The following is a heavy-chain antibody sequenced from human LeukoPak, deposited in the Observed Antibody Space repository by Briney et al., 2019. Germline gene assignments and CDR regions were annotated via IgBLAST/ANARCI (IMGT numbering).Heavy chain of an antibody. CDR1: GGSISSSSYY. CDR3: ARHYGSGSYYSNWFDP. CDR2: IYYSGST. Sequence: SETLSLTCTVSGGSISSSSYYWGWIRQPPGKGLEWVGSIYYSGSTYYNPSLKSRVTISVDTSKNQFSLKLSSVTAADTAVYYCARHYGSGSYYSNWFDPWGQGTLVTVSS. V-gene: IGHV4-39*01. J-gene: IGHJ5*02. D-gene: IGHD3-10*01.